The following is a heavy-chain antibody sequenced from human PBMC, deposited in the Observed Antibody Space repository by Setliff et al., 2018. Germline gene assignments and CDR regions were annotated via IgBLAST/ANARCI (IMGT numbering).Heavy chain of an antibody. CDR1: GDSISIRGHY. Sequence: SETLSLTCSVSGDSISIRGHYLGWIRQPPGQGLEWIGSVYYGAGTYYNPSLKSRVTISVDTSKNQFSLKLSSVTAADTAVYYCARAKGYCSSTSCRIYYFDYWGQGTLVTVSS. D-gene: IGHD2-2*01. CDR3: ARAKGYCSSTSCRIYYFDY. V-gene: IGHV4-39*07. CDR2: VYYGAGT. J-gene: IGHJ4*02.